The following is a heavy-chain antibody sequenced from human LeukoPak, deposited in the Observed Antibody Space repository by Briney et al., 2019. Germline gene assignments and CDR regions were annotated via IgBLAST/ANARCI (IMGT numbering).Heavy chain of an antibody. D-gene: IGHD2-2*01. CDR3: ARGGSTSCEYSD. CDR2: MNPNSGNT. J-gene: IGHJ4*02. V-gene: IGHV1-8*01. Sequence: ASVKVSCKASGYTFTGYDINWVRQATGQGLEWMGWMNPNSGNTGYAQKFQGRVTMTRNTSISTAYMELSSLRSEDTAVYYCARGGSTSCEYSDWGQGTLVTVSS. CDR1: GYTFTGYD.